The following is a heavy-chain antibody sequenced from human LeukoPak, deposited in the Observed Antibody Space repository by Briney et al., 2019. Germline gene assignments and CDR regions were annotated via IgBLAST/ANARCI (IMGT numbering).Heavy chain of an antibody. J-gene: IGHJ4*02. V-gene: IGHV4-59*01. CDR3: ARAGRGVIRSFDY. D-gene: IGHD3-10*01. CDR1: GGSINNYY. Sequence: SETLSLTCTVSGGSINNYYWSWIRQPPGKGLEWIGYIYYSGNTNYNPSLKSRVTISVDTSRNHFPLRLSSVTAADTAVYYCARAGRGVIRSFDYWGQGTLITVSS. CDR2: IYYSGNT.